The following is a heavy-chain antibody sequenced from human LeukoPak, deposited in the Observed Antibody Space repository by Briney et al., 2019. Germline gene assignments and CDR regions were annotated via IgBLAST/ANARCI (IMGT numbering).Heavy chain of an antibody. D-gene: IGHD3-22*01. CDR2: ISGSGGST. J-gene: IGHJ5*02. CDR1: GFTFSSYA. CDR3: ASQPSHESSGS. Sequence: GGSLRLSCAASGFTFSSYAMSWVRQAPGKGLEWVSAISGSGGSTYYADSVKGRFTISRDNSKNTLYLQMNSLRAEDTPVYYGASQPSHESSGSWGPGTLVTVSS. V-gene: IGHV3-23*01.